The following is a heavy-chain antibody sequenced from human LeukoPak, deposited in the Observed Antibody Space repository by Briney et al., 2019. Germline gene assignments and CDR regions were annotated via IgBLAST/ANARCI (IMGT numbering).Heavy chain of an antibody. J-gene: IGHJ4*02. CDR3: ARDVDYANPRHDY. D-gene: IGHD4/OR15-4a*01. CDR2: INLDGSQK. CDR1: GFTVFNYW. V-gene: IGHV3-7*01. Sequence: PGGSLRLSCAASGFTVFNYWMSWVRQAPGKGLEWVANINLDGSQKYYVDSLKGRFTISRDNAKNSLYLQVDSLRVEDTAVYYCARDVDYANPRHDYWGQGTLVTVSS.